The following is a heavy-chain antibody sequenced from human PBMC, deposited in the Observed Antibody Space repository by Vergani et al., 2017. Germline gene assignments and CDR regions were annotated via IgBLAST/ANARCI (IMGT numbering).Heavy chain of an antibody. CDR1: GDSINRGGLY. CDR2: IYHNGDT. CDR3: AKVPAARNPMSHLLAYWFDP. J-gene: IGHJ5*02. V-gene: IGHV4-31*02. Sequence: QVQLQESGPGLVKPSQTLSLTCTVSGDSINRGGLYWTWIRQLPGKGLEWMGFIYHNGDTYYNPSLKSRVIMSLDTSKNQFSLKLASVTAADTAVYYCAKVPAARNPMSHLLAYWFDPWGQGTLVTVSS. D-gene: IGHD2-2*01.